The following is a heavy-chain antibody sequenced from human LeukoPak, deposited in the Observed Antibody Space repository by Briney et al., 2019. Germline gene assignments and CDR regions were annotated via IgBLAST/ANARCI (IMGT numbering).Heavy chain of an antibody. CDR1: GFTFSSYG. D-gene: IGHD6-13*01. Sequence: PGGSLRLSCAASGFTFSSYGMHWVRQAPGKGLEWVAVIWYDGSNKYYADSVKGRFTISRDNSKNTLYLQMNSLRAEDTAVYYCARAAAGTHGMDVWGQGTTVTVSS. CDR2: IWYDGSNK. CDR3: ARAAAGTHGMDV. J-gene: IGHJ6*02. V-gene: IGHV3-33*01.